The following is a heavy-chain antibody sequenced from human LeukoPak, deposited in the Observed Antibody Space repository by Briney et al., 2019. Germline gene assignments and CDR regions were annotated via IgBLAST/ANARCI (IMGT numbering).Heavy chain of an antibody. CDR1: RFTFSTYW. Sequence: GGSLRLSCAASRFTFSTYWMHWVRQAPGKGLVWVSRINSDGSSTGYADSVKGRFTISRDNAKNTLYLQMNSLRAEDTALYYCARVRQYYYDSSGYRGHAFDIWGQGTMVTVSS. CDR3: ARVRQYYYDSSGYRGHAFDI. J-gene: IGHJ3*02. CDR2: INSDGSST. D-gene: IGHD3-22*01. V-gene: IGHV3-74*01.